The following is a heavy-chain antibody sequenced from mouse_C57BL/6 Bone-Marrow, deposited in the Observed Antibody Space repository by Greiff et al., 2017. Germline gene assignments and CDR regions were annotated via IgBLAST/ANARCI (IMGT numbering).Heavy chain of an antibody. CDR1: GFSLTSYG. CDR2: IWGGGST. V-gene: IGHV2-2*01. D-gene: IGHD1-1*01. J-gene: IGHJ4*01. CDR3: AKSILITTVVARGYYAMDY. Sequence: VQLQQSGPGLVQPSQSLSITCTVSGFSLTSYGVHWVRQSPGKGLEWLGVIWGGGSTDNNAAFISRLSISKDNSKSQVFFKMNSLQADDTALYYCAKSILITTVVARGYYAMDYWGQGTSVTVSS.